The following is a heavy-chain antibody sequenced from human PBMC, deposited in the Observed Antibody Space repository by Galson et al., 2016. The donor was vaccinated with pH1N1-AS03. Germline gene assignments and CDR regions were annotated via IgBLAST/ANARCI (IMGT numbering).Heavy chain of an antibody. CDR2: IFYSGST. D-gene: IGHD6-19*01. CDR3: ARLDSSGWYSVDY. J-gene: IGHJ4*02. V-gene: IGHV4-59*08. Sequence: SETLSLTCTVSGGSISSYYWRWIRQPPGKGLEWIGYIFYSGSTFYNASLKSRVTISVDTSKNQFSLKLRSVTAADTAVYYCARLDSSGWYSVDYWGQGNMVIVSS. CDR1: GGSISSYY.